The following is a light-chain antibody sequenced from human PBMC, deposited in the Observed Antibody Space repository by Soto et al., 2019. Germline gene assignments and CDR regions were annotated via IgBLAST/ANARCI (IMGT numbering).Light chain of an antibody. J-gene: IGLJ1*01. V-gene: IGLV2-14*01. CDR3: NSYTTRTTYV. CDR1: SSDIGTYKY. CDR2: EVS. Sequence: QSALTQPASVSGSPGQSITISCTGTSSDIGTYKYVSWYQQHPGKAPKLMIYEVSNRPSGVSNRFSGSKSGNTASLTISGLQAEDEADYYCNSYTTRTTYVFGTGTKVTVL.